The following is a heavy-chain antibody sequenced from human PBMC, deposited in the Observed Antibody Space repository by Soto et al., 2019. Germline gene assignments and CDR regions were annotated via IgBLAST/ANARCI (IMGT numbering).Heavy chain of an antibody. CDR3: ARDNSGIAARPGYYYYGMDV. CDR2: IYHSGST. V-gene: IGHV4-4*02. CDR1: GGSISSSNW. D-gene: IGHD6-6*01. Sequence: SETLSLTCAVSGGSISSSNWWSWVRQPPGKGLEWIGEIYHSGSTNYNPSLKSRVTISVDKSKNQFSLKLSSVTAADTAVYYCARDNSGIAARPGYYYYGMDVWGQGTTVTVSS. J-gene: IGHJ6*02.